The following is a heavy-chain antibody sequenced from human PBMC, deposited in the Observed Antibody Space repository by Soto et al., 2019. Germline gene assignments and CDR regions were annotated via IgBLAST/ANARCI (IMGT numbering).Heavy chain of an antibody. CDR2: ISAYNGNT. J-gene: IGHJ3*02. Sequence: AAVKVACKASGYTFTSSGMSGVRQAPGQGLEWMGWISAYNGNTNYAQKLQGRVTMTTDTSTSTAYMELRSLRSDDAAVYYCAVPPNAFDIWGQGIMVTVS. CDR1: GYTFTSSG. CDR3: AVPPNAFDI. V-gene: IGHV1-18*01.